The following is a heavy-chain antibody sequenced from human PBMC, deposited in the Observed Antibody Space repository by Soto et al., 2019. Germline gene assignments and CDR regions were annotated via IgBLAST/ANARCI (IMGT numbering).Heavy chain of an antibody. V-gene: IGHV1-46*01. CDR3: ARDLGGYYDSSGYYALFQH. Sequence: GASVKVSCKASGYTLTSYYMHWVRQAPGQGLEWMGIINPSGGSTSYAQKFQGRVTMTRDTSTSTVYMELSSLRSEDTAVYYCARDLGGYYDSSGYYALFQHWGQGTLVTVSS. CDR2: INPSGGST. D-gene: IGHD3-22*01. J-gene: IGHJ1*01. CDR1: GYTLTSYY.